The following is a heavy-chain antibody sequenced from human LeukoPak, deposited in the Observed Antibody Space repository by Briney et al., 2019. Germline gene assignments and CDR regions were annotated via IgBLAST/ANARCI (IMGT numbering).Heavy chain of an antibody. CDR2: VYYSGST. V-gene: IGHV4-59*01. Sequence: SETLSLTCTVSGGSISSYYWSWIRQPPGRGLEWVGYVYYSGSTNYNPSLKSVVTISVDTSKNQFSLKLSSVTAADTAVYYCARAAPLDILTGYSPNWFDPWGQGTLVTVSS. CDR1: GGSISSYY. D-gene: IGHD3-9*01. CDR3: ARAAPLDILTGYSPNWFDP. J-gene: IGHJ5*02.